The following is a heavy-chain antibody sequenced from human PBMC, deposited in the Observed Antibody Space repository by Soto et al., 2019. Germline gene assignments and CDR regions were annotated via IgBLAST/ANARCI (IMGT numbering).Heavy chain of an antibody. CDR3: ARSLTPHYFDY. Sequence: SETMDLTCTVSGGSISSYYGSWIRQPPGKGLEWIGYIYYSGSTNYNPSLKSRVTISVDTSKNQFSLKLSSVTAADTAVYYCARSLTPHYFDYWGQGTLVTVS. V-gene: IGHV4-59*08. CDR1: GGSISSYY. J-gene: IGHJ4*02. CDR2: IYYSGST.